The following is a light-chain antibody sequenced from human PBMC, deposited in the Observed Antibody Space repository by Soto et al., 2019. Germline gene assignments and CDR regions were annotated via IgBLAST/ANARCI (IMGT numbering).Light chain of an antibody. CDR3: SSYTSSSTLVV. CDR2: DVS. CDR1: SSDVGGYNY. V-gene: IGLV2-14*01. Sequence: QSALTKPASVSGAPGQSITISCTGTSSDVGGYNYVSWYQQHPGKAPKLMIYDVSNRPSGVSNRFSGSKSGNTASLTISGLQDEDEADYYCSSYTSSSTLVVFGGGTKLTVL. J-gene: IGLJ2*01.